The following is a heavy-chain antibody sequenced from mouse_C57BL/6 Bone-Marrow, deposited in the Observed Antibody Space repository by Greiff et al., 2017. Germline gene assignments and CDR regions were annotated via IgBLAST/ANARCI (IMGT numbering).Heavy chain of an antibody. CDR2: IHPNSGST. CDR1: GYTFTSYW. Sequence: QVQLQQPGAELVKPGASVKLSCKASGYTFTSYWMHWVKQRPGQGLEWIGMIHPNSGSTNYNEKFKSKATLTVDKSSSTAYMQLSSLTSEDSAVYYCARYGSIHYFDYWGQGTTLTVSS. CDR3: ARYGSIHYFDY. D-gene: IGHD1-1*01. V-gene: IGHV1-64*01. J-gene: IGHJ2*01.